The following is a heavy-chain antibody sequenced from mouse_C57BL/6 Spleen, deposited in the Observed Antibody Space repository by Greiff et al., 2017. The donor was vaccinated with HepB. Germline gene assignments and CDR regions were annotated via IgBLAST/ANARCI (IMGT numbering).Heavy chain of an antibody. CDR3: ARGPSNWDTGYYFDY. D-gene: IGHD4-1*01. V-gene: IGHV1-18*01. Sequence: VQLKQSGPELVKPGASVKIPCKASGYTFTDYNMDWVKQSHGKSLEWIGDINPNNGGTIYNQKFKGKATLTVDKSSSTAYMELRSLTSEDTAVYYCARGPSNWDTGYYFDYWGQGTTLTVSS. CDR1: GYTFTDYN. CDR2: INPNNGGT. J-gene: IGHJ2*01.